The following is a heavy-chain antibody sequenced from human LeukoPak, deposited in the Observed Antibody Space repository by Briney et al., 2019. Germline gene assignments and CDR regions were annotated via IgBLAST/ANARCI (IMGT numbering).Heavy chain of an antibody. Sequence: PSETLSLTCTVSVGSISSYYWSWIRQPAGKGLEWIGRIYTSGSTNYNPSLKSRVTMSVDTSKNQFSMKMSSVPAADTAVYYCDATVTTMRDYWGQGTLVTVSS. CDR2: IYTSGST. CDR1: VGSISSYY. D-gene: IGHD4-17*01. J-gene: IGHJ4*02. V-gene: IGHV4-4*07. CDR3: DATVTTMRDY.